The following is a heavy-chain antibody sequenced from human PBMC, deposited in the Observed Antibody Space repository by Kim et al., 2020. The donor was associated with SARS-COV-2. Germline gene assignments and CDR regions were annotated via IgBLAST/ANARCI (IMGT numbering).Heavy chain of an antibody. Sequence: NYAQKFQGRVTMTRDTSISTAYMELSRLRSDDTAVYYCARDRLAANTFDLWGRGTLVTVSS. V-gene: IGHV1-2*02. J-gene: IGHJ2*01. CDR3: ARDRLAANTFDL. D-gene: IGHD6-19*01.